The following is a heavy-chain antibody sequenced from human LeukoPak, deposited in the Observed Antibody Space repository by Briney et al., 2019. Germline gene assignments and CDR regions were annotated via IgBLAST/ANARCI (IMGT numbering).Heavy chain of an antibody. V-gene: IGHV4-34*01. CDR2: INHSGST. Sequence: PSETLSLTCAVYGGSFSGYYWSWIRQPPGKGLEWIGEINHSGSTNYNPSLKSRVTISVDTSKNQFSLKLSSVTAADTAVYYCARAGAGDYYYYYGMDVWGQGTTVTVSS. CDR3: ARAGAGDYYYYYGMDV. J-gene: IGHJ6*02. CDR1: GGSFSGYY.